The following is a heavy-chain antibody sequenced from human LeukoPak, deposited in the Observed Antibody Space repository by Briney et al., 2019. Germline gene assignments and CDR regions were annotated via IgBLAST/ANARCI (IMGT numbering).Heavy chain of an antibody. CDR1: GYTFTGYY. CDR3: ARANNRVYYYYYMDV. CDR2: INPNSGGT. J-gene: IGHJ6*03. V-gene: IGHV1-2*02. Sequence: ASVKVSCKASGYTFTGYYMHWVRQAPGQGLEWMGWINPNSGGTNYAQKFQGRVTMTRDTSISTAYMELSRLRSDDTAVYYCARANNRVYYYYYMDVWGKGTTVTISS.